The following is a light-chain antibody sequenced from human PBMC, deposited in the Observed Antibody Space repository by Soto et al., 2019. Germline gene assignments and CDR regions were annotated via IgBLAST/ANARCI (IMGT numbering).Light chain of an antibody. J-gene: IGKJ1*01. V-gene: IGKV1-6*01. CDR1: QGSRND. Sequence: AIQMTQSPSSLYASVGDRVTITCRASQGSRNDLGWYQQKPGKAPKLLIYAASSLQSGVPSRFSGSGSGTDFTLTNSSLQPQDFAPYYCLQDYNYPGTFGQGTQVEIK. CDR2: AAS. CDR3: LQDYNYPGT.